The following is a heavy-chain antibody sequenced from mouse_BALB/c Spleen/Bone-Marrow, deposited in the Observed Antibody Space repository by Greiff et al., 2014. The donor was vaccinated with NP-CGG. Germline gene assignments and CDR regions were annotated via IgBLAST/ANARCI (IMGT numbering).Heavy chain of an antibody. Sequence: VQLVESGPQLVRPGASVKISCKASGYSFTSYWMHWVKQRPGQGLEWIGMIDPSDSETRLNQKFKDKATLTVDKSSSTAYMQLSSPTSEDSAVYYCAREGDYYGSSAYWGQGTLVTVSA. CDR2: IDPSDSET. V-gene: IGHV1S126*01. CDR3: AREGDYYGSSAY. J-gene: IGHJ3*01. CDR1: GYSFTSYW. D-gene: IGHD1-1*01.